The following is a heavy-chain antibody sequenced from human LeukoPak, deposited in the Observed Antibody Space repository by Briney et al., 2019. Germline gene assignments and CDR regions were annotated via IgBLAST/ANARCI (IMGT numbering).Heavy chain of an antibody. J-gene: IGHJ3*02. CDR1: GYTFTTYY. CDR3: ARGYCSSNSCYGADAFDI. CDR2: INPSGGST. D-gene: IGHD2-2*01. V-gene: IGHV1-46*01. Sequence: ASVKVSCKASGYTFTTYYMHWVRQAPGQGLEWMGLINPSGGSTSYAQKFQGRVTMTRDTFTSTVYMELSSLRSEDTAVYYCARGYCSSNSCYGADAFDIWGQGTMVTVSS.